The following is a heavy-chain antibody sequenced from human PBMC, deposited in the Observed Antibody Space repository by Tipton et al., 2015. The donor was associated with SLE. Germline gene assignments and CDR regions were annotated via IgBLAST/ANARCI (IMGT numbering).Heavy chain of an antibody. J-gene: IGHJ3*02. D-gene: IGHD2/OR15-2a*01. CDR2: IYYSGST. Sequence: TLSLTCTVSGGSISSSSYYWGWIRQPPGKGLEWIGSIYYSGSTNYNPSLKSRVTISVDTSKNQFSLKLSSVTAADTAVYYCARDPSMREAFDIWGQGTMVTVSS. CDR3: ARDPSMREAFDI. V-gene: IGHV4-39*07. CDR1: GGSISSSSYY.